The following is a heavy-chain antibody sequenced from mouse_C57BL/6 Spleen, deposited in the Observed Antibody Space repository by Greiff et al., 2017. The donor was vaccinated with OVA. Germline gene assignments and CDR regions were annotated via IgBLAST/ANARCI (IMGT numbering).Heavy chain of an antibody. CDR3: ARHDYGSSYSPWFAY. D-gene: IGHD1-1*01. V-gene: IGHV5-9*01. CDR2: ISGGGGNT. J-gene: IGHJ3*01. Sequence: EVKVEESGGGLVKPGGSLKLSCAASGFTFSSYTMSWVRQTPEKRLEWVATISGGGGNTYYPDSVKGRFTISRDNAKNTLYLQMSSLRSEDTALYYCARHDYGSSYSPWFAYWGQGTLVTVSA. CDR1: GFTFSSYT.